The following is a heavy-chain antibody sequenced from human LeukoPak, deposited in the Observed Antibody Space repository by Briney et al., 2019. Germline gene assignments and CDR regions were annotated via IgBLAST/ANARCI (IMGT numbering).Heavy chain of an antibody. J-gene: IGHJ2*01. CDR3: ARVPGGHSSGWFSDWYFDL. D-gene: IGHD6-19*01. CDR2: IYYSGNT. Sequence: PSETLSLTCTVSGVSISSSNSYWGWIRQPPGKGLEWIGSIYYSGNTYYNASLKSRVTISVDTSKNQFSLKLSSVTAADTAVYYCARVPGGHSSGWFSDWYFDLWGRGTLVTVSS. CDR1: GVSISSSNSY. V-gene: IGHV4-39*07.